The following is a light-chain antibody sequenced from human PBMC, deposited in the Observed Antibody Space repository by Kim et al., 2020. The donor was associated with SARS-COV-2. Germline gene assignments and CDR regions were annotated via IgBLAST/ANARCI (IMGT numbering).Light chain of an antibody. Sequence: DIVMTQSPDSLAVSLGERATINCKSSQSVLFSSNNKNYLAWYQQKPGQPPKLLIYWASTRESGVPDRFSGSGSGTDFTLTISSLQAEDVAVYYCQQYSSTPRTFGQGTKL. V-gene: IGKV4-1*01. CDR1: QSVLFSSNNKNY. CDR2: WAS. CDR3: QQYSSTPRT. J-gene: IGKJ1*01.